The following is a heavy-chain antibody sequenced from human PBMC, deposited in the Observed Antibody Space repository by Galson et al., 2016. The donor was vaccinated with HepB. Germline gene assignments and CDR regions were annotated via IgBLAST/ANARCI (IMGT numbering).Heavy chain of an antibody. Sequence: SLRLSCAASGFSFSNSGMSWVRQAPGRGLEWVSVITRSGDATHYADFVKGRFTISRDNSKNTPYLYMNNLTAGDTAIYYCGKHGGFDYWGQGALVTVSS. CDR2: ITRSGDAT. CDR3: GKHGGFDY. D-gene: IGHD3-16*01. V-gene: IGHV3-23*01. J-gene: IGHJ4*02. CDR1: GFSFSNSG.